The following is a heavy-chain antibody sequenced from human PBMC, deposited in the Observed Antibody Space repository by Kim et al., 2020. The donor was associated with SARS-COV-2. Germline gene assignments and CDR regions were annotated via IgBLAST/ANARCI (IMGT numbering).Heavy chain of an antibody. CDR3: ARGILYPPGYYYGMDV. Sequence: GGSLRLSCAASGFTFSSYTMNWVRQAPGKWLEWVSSIISSSSYIYYADSVKGRFTISRDNAKNSLYLQMNSLRAEDTAVYYCARGILYPPGYYYGMDVWGQGTTVTVS. J-gene: IGHJ6*02. CDR2: IISSSSYI. CDR1: GFTFSSYT. D-gene: IGHD2-21*01. V-gene: IGHV3-21*01.